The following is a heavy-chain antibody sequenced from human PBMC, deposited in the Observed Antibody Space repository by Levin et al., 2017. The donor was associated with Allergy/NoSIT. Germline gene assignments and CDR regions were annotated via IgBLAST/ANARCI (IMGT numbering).Heavy chain of an antibody. D-gene: IGHD6-6*01. CDR2: ICASGGST. V-gene: IGHV3-23*01. Sequence: PGGSLRLSCAASGFTFSSYALSWVRQAPGKGLEWVSVICASGGSTDYADSVKGRFIISRDNSKNTLYLQMNSLRAEDTAVYYCAKGPYSSSSRGYYFDYWGQGTLVTVSS. CDR3: AKGPYSSSSRGYYFDY. CDR1: GFTFSSYA. J-gene: IGHJ4*02.